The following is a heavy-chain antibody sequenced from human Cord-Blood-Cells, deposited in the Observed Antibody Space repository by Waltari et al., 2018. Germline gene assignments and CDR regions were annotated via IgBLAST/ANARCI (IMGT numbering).Heavy chain of an antibody. V-gene: IGHV3-30-3*01. CDR3: AREDY. Sequence: QVQLVESGGGVVQPGRSLRLSCAASGFTFSSYAMHWVRQAPGKGLEWVAFISYDGSNKYYADSVKGRFTISRDNSKNTLYLQMNSLRAEDTAVYYCAREDYWGQGTLVTVSS. J-gene: IGHJ4*02. CDR1: GFTFSSYA. CDR2: ISYDGSNK.